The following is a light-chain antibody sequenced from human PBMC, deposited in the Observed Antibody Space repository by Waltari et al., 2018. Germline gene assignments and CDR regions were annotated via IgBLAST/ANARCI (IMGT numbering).Light chain of an antibody. Sequence: YASWYQQKPGQSPLLVIYEDNKRPSGIPERFSGSSSGNTATLTISGTQAMDEADYYCQAWDSSPYVFGTGTKVTVL. CDR3: QAWDSSPYV. CDR2: EDN. CDR1: Y. V-gene: IGLV3-1*01. J-gene: IGLJ1*01.